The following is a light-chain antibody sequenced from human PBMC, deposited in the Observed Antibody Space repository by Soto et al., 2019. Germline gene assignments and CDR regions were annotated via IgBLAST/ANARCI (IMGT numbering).Light chain of an antibody. J-gene: IGKJ1*01. CDR3: QHYNSYSEA. CDR1: QTISSW. Sequence: DIPMTQSPSTLSGSVGDRVTITCRASQTISSWLAWYQQKPGKAPKLLIYKASNLKSGVPSRFSGSGSGTEFTLTISSLQPDEFATYYCQHYNSYSEAFGQGTKVEL. CDR2: KAS. V-gene: IGKV1-5*03.